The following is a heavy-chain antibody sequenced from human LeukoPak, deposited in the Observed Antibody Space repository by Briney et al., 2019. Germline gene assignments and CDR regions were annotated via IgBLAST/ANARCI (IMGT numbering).Heavy chain of an antibody. CDR2: IKSKTDGGTT. V-gene: IGHV3-15*01. CDR1: GFTFSNAW. D-gene: IGHD4-17*01. CDR3: TTAPTHYYGDYRGDAFDI. Sequence: GGSLRLSCAASGFTFSNAWMSWVRQAPGKGLEWVGRIKSKTDGGTTDYAAPAKGRFTISRDDSKNTLYLQMNSLKTEDTAVYYCTTAPTHYYGDYRGDAFDIWGQGTMVTVSS. J-gene: IGHJ3*02.